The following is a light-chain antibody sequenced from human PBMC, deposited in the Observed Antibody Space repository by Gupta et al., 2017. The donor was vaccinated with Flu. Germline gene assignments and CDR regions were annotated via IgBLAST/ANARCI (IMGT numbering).Light chain of an antibody. Sequence: SSELNQDPAVSVALGQTVRITCQGDSLRNSYASWYQQQPGQDPPRFIESNNIRPSAIPPRFSCATSRDNSASITTTAQAEDEADEYYYYPDNTTNHHWVFGGGTKLTVL. CDR2: SNN. J-gene: IGLJ3*02. CDR3: YYPDNTTNHHWV. CDR1: SLRNSY. V-gene: IGLV3-19*01.